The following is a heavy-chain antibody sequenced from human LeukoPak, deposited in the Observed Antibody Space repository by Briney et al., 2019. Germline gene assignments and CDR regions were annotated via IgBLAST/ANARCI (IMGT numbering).Heavy chain of an antibody. D-gene: IGHD4-17*01. CDR1: GGSISSYY. V-gene: IGHV4-59*01. Sequence: SETLSLTCTVSGGSISSYYWSWIRQPPGKGLEWIGYIYYSGSTNYNPSLKSRVTISVDTSTNQFSLKLSSVTAADTAVYYCARPAAPFTVTTFYYYYMDVWGKGTTVTVSS. CDR2: IYYSGST. CDR3: ARPAAPFTVTTFYYYYMDV. J-gene: IGHJ6*03.